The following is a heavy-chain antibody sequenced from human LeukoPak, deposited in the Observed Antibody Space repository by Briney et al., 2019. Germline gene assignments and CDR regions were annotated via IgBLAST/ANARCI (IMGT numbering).Heavy chain of an antibody. Sequence: PGGSLRLSCAASGFTVSSNYMSWVRQAPGKGLEWVSVIYSGGSTYYADSVKGRFTISRDNSKNTLYLQVNSLRAEDTAVYYCARDKITYYDILTGYPYYYYYMDVWGKGTTVTISS. CDR2: IYSGGST. J-gene: IGHJ6*03. V-gene: IGHV3-66*01. CDR3: ARDKITYYDILTGYPYYYYYMDV. D-gene: IGHD3-9*01. CDR1: GFTVSSNY.